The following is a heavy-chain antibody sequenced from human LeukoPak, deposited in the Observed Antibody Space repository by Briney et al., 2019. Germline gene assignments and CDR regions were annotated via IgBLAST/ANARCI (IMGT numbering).Heavy chain of an antibody. CDR1: GFTFSNAW. V-gene: IGHV3-15*01. CDR2: IKSKTDDGTT. D-gene: IGHD6-19*01. J-gene: IGHJ3*02. Sequence: GGSLRLSCAASGFTFSNAWMSWVRQAPGKGLEWVGRIKSKTDDGTTDYAAPVKGRFTISRDDSKNTLYLQMNSLKTEDTAVCYCTTDPLHPLGSWWLVQVAFDIWGQGTMVTVSS. CDR3: TTDPLHPLGSWWLVQVAFDI.